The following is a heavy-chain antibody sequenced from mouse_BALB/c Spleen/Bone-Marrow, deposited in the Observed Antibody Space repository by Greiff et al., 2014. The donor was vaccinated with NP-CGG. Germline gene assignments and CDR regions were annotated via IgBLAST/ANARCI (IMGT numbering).Heavy chain of an antibody. Sequence: QVQLQQSGPELVKPGASVKISCKASGYAFSSSWMKWVKQRPGQGLEWIGRIYPGDGDTNYNGKFKGKATLTADKSSSTTYMQLSSLTSVDSAVYFCARSGSSWLAYWGQGTLVTVSA. CDR2: IYPGDGDT. CDR3: ARSGSSWLAY. D-gene: IGHD1-1*01. V-gene: IGHV1-82*01. J-gene: IGHJ3*01. CDR1: GYAFSSSW.